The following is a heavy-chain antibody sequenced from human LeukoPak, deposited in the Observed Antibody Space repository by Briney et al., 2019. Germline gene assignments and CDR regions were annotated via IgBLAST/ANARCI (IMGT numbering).Heavy chain of an antibody. Sequence: AGGSLRLSCAASGFTFSDFYMSWIRQAPGKGLEWVSYIISSGTNIYYADSVKGRFTISRDNAKNSLYLQINSLRAEDTAVYYCARYYGSGNFDYWGQGTLVTVSS. CDR1: GFTFSDFY. D-gene: IGHD3-10*01. J-gene: IGHJ4*02. V-gene: IGHV3-11*01. CDR3: ARYYGSGNFDY. CDR2: IISSGTNI.